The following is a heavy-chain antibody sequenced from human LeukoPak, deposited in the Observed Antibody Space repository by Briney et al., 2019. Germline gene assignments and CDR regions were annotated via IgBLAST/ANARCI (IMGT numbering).Heavy chain of an antibody. Sequence: GGSLRLSCAASGFTFSSYAMSWVRQAPGKGLEWVSGISGSGGSTDYADSVKGRFTISRDNSKNTLYLQMNSLRAGDTAVYYCAKDRQLLWFGELLSPTFDYWGQGTLVTVPS. D-gene: IGHD3-10*01. CDR3: AKDRQLLWFGELLSPTFDY. V-gene: IGHV3-23*01. CDR2: ISGSGGST. J-gene: IGHJ4*02. CDR1: GFTFSSYA.